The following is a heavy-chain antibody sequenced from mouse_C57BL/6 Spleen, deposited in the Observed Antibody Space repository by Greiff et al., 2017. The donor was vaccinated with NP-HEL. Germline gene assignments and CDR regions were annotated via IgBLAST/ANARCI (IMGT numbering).Heavy chain of an antibody. J-gene: IGHJ2*01. CDR1: GYSITSGYY. Sequence: EVQLQQSGPGLVKPSQSLSLTCSVTGYSITSGYYWNWIRQFPGTKLEWMGYISYDGSNNYNPSLKNRISITRDTPKNHFFLKLNSVTTEDTATYYCARGPGYYSYYFDYWGQGTTLTVSS. V-gene: IGHV3-6*01. CDR2: ISYDGSN. CDR3: ARGPGYYSYYFDY. D-gene: IGHD2-3*01.